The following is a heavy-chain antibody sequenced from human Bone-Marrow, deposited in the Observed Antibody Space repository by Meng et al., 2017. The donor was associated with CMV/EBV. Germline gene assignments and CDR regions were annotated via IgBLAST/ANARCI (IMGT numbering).Heavy chain of an antibody. CDR3: ARDLTGAGDAFDI. Sequence: GGSLRLSCAASGFTFSSYAMHWVRQAPGKGLEWVAVISYDGSNKYYADSVKGRFTISRDNSKNTLYLQMNSLRAEDTAVYYCARDLTGAGDAFDIWGQGQMVTVSS. CDR2: ISYDGSNK. CDR1: GFTFSSYA. J-gene: IGHJ3*02. V-gene: IGHV3-30-3*01. D-gene: IGHD7-27*01.